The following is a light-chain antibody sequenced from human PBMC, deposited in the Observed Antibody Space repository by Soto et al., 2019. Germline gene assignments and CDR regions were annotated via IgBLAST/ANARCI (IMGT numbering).Light chain of an antibody. CDR1: QGISDY. J-gene: IGKJ4*01. CDR2: RAS. V-gene: IGKV1-27*01. CDR3: QKYDSAPGT. Sequence: DIQMTQSPSSLSASVGDRVTITCRASQGISDYLAWYQQKPGKVPKLLIYRASTLQSGVPSRFSGSGSGTDFTLTISSLQPEDVATYYSQKYDSAPGTFGGGTMVEIK.